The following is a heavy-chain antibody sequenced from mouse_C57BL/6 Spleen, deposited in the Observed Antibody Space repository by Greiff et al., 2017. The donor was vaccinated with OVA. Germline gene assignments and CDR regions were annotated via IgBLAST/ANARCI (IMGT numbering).Heavy chain of an antibody. D-gene: IGHD2-5*01. J-gene: IGHJ2*01. CDR2: LYSGSGNT. CDR3: ARQYRNYGYYFDY. CDR1: GYTFTDYY. Sequence: VQLQQSGAELVRPGASVQLSCKASGYTFTDYYINWVKQRPGQGLEWIARLYSGSGNTYYTEKFKGKVTLTAEQSSSTAYMQLSSLTSEDSAGFFCARQYRNYGYYFDYWGQGTTLTVSS. V-gene: IGHV1-76*01.